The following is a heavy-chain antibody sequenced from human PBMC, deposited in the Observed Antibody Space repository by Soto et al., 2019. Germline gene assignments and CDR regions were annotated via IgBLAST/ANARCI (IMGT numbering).Heavy chain of an antibody. CDR2: IYHSGST. J-gene: IGHJ6*03. CDR1: SGSISSSNW. Sequence: SETLSLTCAVSSGSISSSNWWSWVRQPPGKGLEWIGEIYHSGSTNYNPSLKSRVTISVDKSKNQFSLKLSSVTAADTAVYYCARGGCTNGVCYYYYYMDVWGKGTTVTVSS. CDR3: ARGGCTNGVCYYYYYMDV. D-gene: IGHD2-8*01. V-gene: IGHV4-4*02.